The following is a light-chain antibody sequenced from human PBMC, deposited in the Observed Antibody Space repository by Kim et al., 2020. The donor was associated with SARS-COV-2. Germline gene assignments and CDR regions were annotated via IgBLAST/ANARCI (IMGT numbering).Light chain of an antibody. V-gene: IGKV3-11*01. CDR1: QGVSPF. J-gene: IGKJ3*01. CDR2: DAS. CDR3: QQRTSWPFT. Sequence: LSPGERATLSCRDSQGVSPFLAWYQQKPGQAPRLLIHDASNRANGIPARFSGSGSGTDFTLTISSLEPGDFAVYYCQQRTSWPFTFGPGTKVDIK.